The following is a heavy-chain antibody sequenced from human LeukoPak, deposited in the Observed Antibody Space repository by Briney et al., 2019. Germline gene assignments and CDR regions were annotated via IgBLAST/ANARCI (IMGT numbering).Heavy chain of an antibody. CDR2: ISSYNGNA. J-gene: IGHJ4*02. D-gene: IGHD1-26*01. Sequence: ASVKVSCKASGYTFTTYGISWVRQAPGQGLEWMGWISSYNGNANYAQKFQGRVTMTTDTSASTAYMGLTSLRSEDTAVYYCARAGVNSGSYYFDYWGQGTLVTVSS. CDR3: ARAGVNSGSYYFDY. V-gene: IGHV1-18*01. CDR1: GYTFTTYG.